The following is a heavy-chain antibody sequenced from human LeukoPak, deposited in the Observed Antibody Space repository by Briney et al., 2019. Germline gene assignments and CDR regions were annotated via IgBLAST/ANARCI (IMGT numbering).Heavy chain of an antibody. V-gene: IGHV3-23*01. CDR2: ISGSGGST. Sequence: PGGSLRLSCAASGFTFSSYAMSWVRQAPGKGLEWVSAISGSGGSTYYADSVKGRFTISRDNSKNTLYLQMNSLRAEDTAVYYRAKASPPSPLKITMVRGVIDYWGQGTLVTVSS. J-gene: IGHJ4*02. D-gene: IGHD3-10*01. CDR1: GFTFSSYA. CDR3: AKASPPSPLKITMVRGVIDY.